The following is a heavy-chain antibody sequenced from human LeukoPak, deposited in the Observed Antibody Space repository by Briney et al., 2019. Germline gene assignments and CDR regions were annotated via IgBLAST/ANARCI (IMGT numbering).Heavy chain of an antibody. D-gene: IGHD3-9*01. Sequence: PGGSLKLSCAASGFTFSGPAVHWVRQASGKGLEWVGRIRSKVNSYATAYAASVKGRFTISRDDSKNTAYLQMNSLKTEDTAVYYCTRLAAVESTGYYGDYWGRGTLVTVSS. CDR1: GFTFSGPA. CDR3: TRLAAVESTGYYGDY. CDR2: IRSKVNSYAT. J-gene: IGHJ4*02. V-gene: IGHV3-73*01.